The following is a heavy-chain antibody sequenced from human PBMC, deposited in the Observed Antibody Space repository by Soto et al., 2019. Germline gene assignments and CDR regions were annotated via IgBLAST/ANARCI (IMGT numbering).Heavy chain of an antibody. V-gene: IGHV4-34*01. D-gene: IGHD3-10*01. CDR2: INHSGST. CDR3: ARGYGRNFAY. Sequence: PGTGLEWIGEINHSGSTNYNPSLKSRVTISVDTSKNQFSLKLSSVTAADTAIYYCARGYGRNFAYWGQGTLVTVSS. J-gene: IGHJ4*02.